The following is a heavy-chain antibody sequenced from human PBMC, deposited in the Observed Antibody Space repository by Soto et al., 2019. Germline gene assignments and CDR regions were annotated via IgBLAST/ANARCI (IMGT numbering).Heavy chain of an antibody. CDR3: ARVSGSHYGWGHAFDY. J-gene: IGHJ4*02. V-gene: IGHV3-7*03. Sequence: PGGSLRLSCAASGFTFSSYWMSWVRQAPGKGLEWVANIKQDGSDKYYVDSVKGRFTISRDNAKNSLYLQMNSLRAEDTAVYYCARVSGSHYGWGHAFDYCGQGTLVTVSP. CDR1: GFTFSSYW. D-gene: IGHD1-26*01. CDR2: IKQDGSDK.